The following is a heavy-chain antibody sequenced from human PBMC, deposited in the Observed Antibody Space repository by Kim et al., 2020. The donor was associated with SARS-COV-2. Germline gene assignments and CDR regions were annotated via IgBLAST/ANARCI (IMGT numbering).Heavy chain of an antibody. D-gene: IGHD6-13*01. CDR1: GGSFSGYY. Sequence: SETLSLTCAVYGGSFSGYYWSWIRQPPGKGLEWIGEINHSGSTNYNPSLKSRVTISVDTSKNQFSLKLSSVTAADTAVYYCANRLIAAAGLVDYWGQGTLVTVSS. J-gene: IGHJ4*02. CDR3: ANRLIAAAGLVDY. CDR2: INHSGST. V-gene: IGHV4-34*01.